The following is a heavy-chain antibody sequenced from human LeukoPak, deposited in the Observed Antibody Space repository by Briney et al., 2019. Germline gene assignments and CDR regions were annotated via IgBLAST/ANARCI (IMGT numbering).Heavy chain of an antibody. CDR3: ASLKYDPVLRFLEDYNWFDP. V-gene: IGHV1-18*01. J-gene: IGHJ5*02. CDR2: ISAYNGNT. D-gene: IGHD3-3*01. CDR1: GYPFTSYG. Sequence: APVKFSCKAPGYPFTSYGISWVRQAPGQGLKWMGWISAYNGNTNYAQKLQGRVTMTTDTSTSTAYMELRSLRSDDTAVYYCASLKYDPVLRFLEDYNWFDPWGQGTLVTVSS.